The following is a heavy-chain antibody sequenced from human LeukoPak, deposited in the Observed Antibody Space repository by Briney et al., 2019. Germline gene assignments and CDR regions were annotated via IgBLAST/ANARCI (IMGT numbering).Heavy chain of an antibody. CDR3: ATHGYSELRYFDWSTNE. Sequence: GGSLRLSCVVSGFTFSSHWMSWVRQAPGKGLEWVANIKEDGSEKYYVDSVKGRFTISRDNAKKSLYLQMDSLRAEGTAVYYCATHGYSELRYFDWSTNEWGQGTLVTVSS. CDR2: IKEDGSEK. CDR1: GFTFSSHW. J-gene: IGHJ4*02. D-gene: IGHD3-9*01. V-gene: IGHV3-7*01.